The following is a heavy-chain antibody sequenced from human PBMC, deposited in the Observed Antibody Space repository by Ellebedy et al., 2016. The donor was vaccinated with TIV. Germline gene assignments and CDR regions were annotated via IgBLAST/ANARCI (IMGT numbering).Heavy chain of an antibody. CDR2: IYYSGST. V-gene: IGHV4-39*07. Sequence: MPSETLSLTCTVSGGSISSYYWSWIRQPPGKGLEWIGSIYYSGSTYYNPSLKSRVTISVDTSKNQFSLKLNSVTAADTAVYYCARGRGYWDFWGQGTLVTVSS. J-gene: IGHJ4*02. D-gene: IGHD5-18*01. CDR3: ARGRGYWDF. CDR1: GGSISSYY.